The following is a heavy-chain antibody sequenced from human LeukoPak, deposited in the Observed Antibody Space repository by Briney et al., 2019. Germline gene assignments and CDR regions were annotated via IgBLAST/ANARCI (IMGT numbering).Heavy chain of an antibody. CDR1: GFTFSSYW. CDR3: ARDRATFSGYDWYYYMDV. Sequence: GGSLRLSCAASGFTFSSYWMSWVRQAPGKGLEWVANIKQDGSEKYYVDSVKGRFTISRDNAKNSLYLQMNSLRAEDTAVYYCARDRATFSGYDWYYYMDVWGKGTTVTVSS. CDR2: IKQDGSEK. D-gene: IGHD5-12*01. J-gene: IGHJ6*03. V-gene: IGHV3-7*01.